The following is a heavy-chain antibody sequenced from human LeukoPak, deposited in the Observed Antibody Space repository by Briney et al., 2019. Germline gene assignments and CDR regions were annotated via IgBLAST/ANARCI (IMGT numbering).Heavy chain of an antibody. V-gene: IGHV3-7*01. CDR3: ARVATLVRYKTYYYGMDV. CDR1: GFTFSSYW. J-gene: IGHJ6*02. CDR2: INQDGSEK. D-gene: IGHD1-1*01. Sequence: GGSLRLSCAASGFTFSSYWMSRVRQAPGKGLEWVANINQDGSEKYYVDSVKGRFTISRDNAKNSLYLQMNSLRAEDTALYYCARVATLVRYKTYYYGMDVWGQGTTVTVSS.